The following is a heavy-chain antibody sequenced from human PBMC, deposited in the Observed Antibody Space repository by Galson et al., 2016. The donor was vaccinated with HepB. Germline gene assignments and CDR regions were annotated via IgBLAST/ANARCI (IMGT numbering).Heavy chain of an antibody. CDR2: INPNSDNT. CDR3: ARGWGFVVVPALDP. V-gene: IGHV1-8*01. D-gene: IGHD2-2*01. Sequence: SVKVSCKASGYTFTSYDINWVRQASGQGLEWMGWINPNSDNTVYAQKFQGRVTMSRNTSISTAYMELSSLRSEDTAVYYCARGWGFVVVPALDPWGQGTLVTVSS. J-gene: IGHJ5*02. CDR1: GYTFTSYD.